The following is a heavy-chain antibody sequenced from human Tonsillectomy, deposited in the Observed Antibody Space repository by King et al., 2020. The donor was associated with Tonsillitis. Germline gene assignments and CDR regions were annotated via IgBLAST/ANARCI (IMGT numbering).Heavy chain of an antibody. D-gene: IGHD5-12*01. J-gene: IGHJ6*02. CDR2: ISSSGSDM. CDR1: GFVFNTFT. V-gene: IGHV3-21*06. Sequence: MQLVQSGGGLVKPGGSLRLSCAGSGFVFNTFTMSWVRQAPGKGLEWVSSISSSGSDMYYADSVKGRFAISRDRNSLYLHLSSLRAEDTAVYYCARVSENTVSVSLHSGYSGYTYSHFMDAWGQGTTVTVSS. CDR3: ARVSENTVSVSLHSGYSGYTYSHFMDA.